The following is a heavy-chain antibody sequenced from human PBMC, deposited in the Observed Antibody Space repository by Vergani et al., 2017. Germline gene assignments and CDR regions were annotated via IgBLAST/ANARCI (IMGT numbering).Heavy chain of an antibody. CDR3: AGDGRDGYNV. D-gene: IGHD5-24*01. CDR1: GGSFSGYY. J-gene: IGHJ4*02. V-gene: IGHV4-34*01. Sequence: QVQLQQWGAGLLKPSETLSLTCAVYGGSFSGYYWSWIRQPPGKGLEWIGEINHSGSTNYNPSLKSRVTISVDTSKNQFSLKLSSVTAADTAVYCCAGDGRDGYNVWGQGTLVTVSS. CDR2: INHSGST.